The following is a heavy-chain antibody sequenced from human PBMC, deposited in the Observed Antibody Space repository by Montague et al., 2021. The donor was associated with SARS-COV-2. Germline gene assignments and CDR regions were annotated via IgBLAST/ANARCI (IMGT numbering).Heavy chain of an antibody. Sequence: SETLSLTCTVSGGSISSSSYYWGWIRQPPGKGLEWIGSIHYSGSTYYNPSLKSRVTISVDTSKKHFSLKLSYVTAADTAVYFCAAQSSGGYCSSSSCYVWFDPWGQRTLVTVSS. CDR3: AAQSSGGYCSSSSCYVWFDP. V-gene: IGHV4-39*01. D-gene: IGHD2-2*01. J-gene: IGHJ5*02. CDR1: GGSISSSSYY. CDR2: IHYSGST.